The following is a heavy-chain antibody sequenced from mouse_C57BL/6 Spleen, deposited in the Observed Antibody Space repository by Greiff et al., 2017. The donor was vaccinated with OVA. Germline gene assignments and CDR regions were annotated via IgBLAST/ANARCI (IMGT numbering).Heavy chain of an antibody. J-gene: IGHJ4*01. Sequence: QVQLQQSGAELVKPGASVKISCKASGYAFSRYWMNWVKQRPGKGLEWIGQIYPGDGDTNYNGKFKGKATLTADKSSSTAYMQLSSLTSEDSAVYFCARNYYYAMDYWGQGTSVTVSS. CDR2: IYPGDGDT. CDR1: GYAFSRYW. CDR3: ARNYYYAMDY. V-gene: IGHV1-80*01.